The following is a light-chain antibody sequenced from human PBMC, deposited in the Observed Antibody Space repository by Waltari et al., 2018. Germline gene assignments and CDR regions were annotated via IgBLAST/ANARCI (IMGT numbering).Light chain of an antibody. V-gene: IGKV3-20*01. J-gene: IGKJ1*01. Sequence: EIVLTQSPGTLSLSPGARATLSCRASQSVSSSYLAWDQQKPGQAPRLLMFGAASRATGIPDRFSGSGSGTDFTLTISRLEPEDSAVYYCQQYGSLWTFGQGTKVEIK. CDR3: QQYGSLWT. CDR1: QSVSSSY. CDR2: GAA.